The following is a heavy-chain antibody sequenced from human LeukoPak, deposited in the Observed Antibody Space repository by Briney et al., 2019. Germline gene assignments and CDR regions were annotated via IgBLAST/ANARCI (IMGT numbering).Heavy chain of an antibody. Sequence: PSETLSLTCTVSGGSISGGTYYWAWIRQPPGTGLEWIGSVYYSGSTDYNPSLKSRVSISVDTSENQFSLKLSSVTAADTAVYYCARPVENDAFDIWGQGTMVTVSS. V-gene: IGHV4-39*01. J-gene: IGHJ3*02. CDR3: ARPVENDAFDI. D-gene: IGHD2-21*01. CDR1: GGSISGGTYY. CDR2: VYYSGST.